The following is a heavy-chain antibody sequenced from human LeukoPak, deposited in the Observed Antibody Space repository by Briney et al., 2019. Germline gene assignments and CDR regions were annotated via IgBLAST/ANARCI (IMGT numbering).Heavy chain of an antibody. V-gene: IGHV3-23*01. CDR1: GFTFSSYA. CDR3: AKELWGRLRLTGDY. CDR2: VGGSGGPT. J-gene: IGHJ4*02. Sequence: GGSLRLSCAASGFTFSSYAMSWVRQAPGKGLEWVSAVGGSGGPTFYADSVKGRFTISRDNSKNTLYLQMNSLRAEDTAVYYCAKELWGRLRLTGDYWGQGTLVTVSS. D-gene: IGHD5-12*01.